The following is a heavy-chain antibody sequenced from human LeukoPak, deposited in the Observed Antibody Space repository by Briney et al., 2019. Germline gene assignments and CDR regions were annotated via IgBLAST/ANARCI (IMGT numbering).Heavy chain of an antibody. CDR2: IKQDGSEK. J-gene: IGHJ4*02. CDR1: GFTFSSYG. V-gene: IGHV3-7*03. CDR3: ARGRRPSDY. Sequence: GGSLRLSCAASGFTFSSYGMHWVRQAPGKGLEWVANIKQDGSEKYYVDSVKGRFTISRDNAKNSLCLQMNSLRAEDTAVYYCARGRRPSDYWGQGTLVTVSS.